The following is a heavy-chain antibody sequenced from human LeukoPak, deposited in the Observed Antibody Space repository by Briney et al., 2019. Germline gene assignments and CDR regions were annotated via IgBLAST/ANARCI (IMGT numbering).Heavy chain of an antibody. J-gene: IGHJ4*02. CDR2: IIPIFGTA. CDR3: ASVQGYCSGGSCYSRFDY. D-gene: IGHD2-15*01. CDR1: GGTFSSYA. V-gene: IGHV1-69*13. Sequence: GASVKVSCKASGGTFSSYAISWVRQAPGQGLEWMGGIIPIFGTANYAQKFQGRVTITADESTSTAYMELSSLRSEDTAVYYCASVQGYCSGGSCYSRFDYWGQGTPVTVSS.